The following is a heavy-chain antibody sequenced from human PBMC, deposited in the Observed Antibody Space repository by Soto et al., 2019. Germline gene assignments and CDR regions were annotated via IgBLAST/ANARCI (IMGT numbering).Heavy chain of an antibody. J-gene: IGHJ6*03. CDR3: ARHLSERNYYYYYYLDV. CDR1: GGSISSSSYY. D-gene: IGHD1-1*01. Sequence: SETLSLTCTVSGGSISSSSYYWGWIRQPPGKGLEWIGSIYYSGSTYYNPSLKSRVTISVDTSKNQFSLKLSSVTAADTAVYYCARHLSERNYYYYYYLDVWGKGTTVTVYS. CDR2: IYYSGST. V-gene: IGHV4-39*01.